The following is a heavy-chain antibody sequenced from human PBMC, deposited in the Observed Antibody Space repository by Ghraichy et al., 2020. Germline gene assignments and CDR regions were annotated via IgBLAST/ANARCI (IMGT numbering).Heavy chain of an antibody. D-gene: IGHD4-11*01. CDR3: AKAAGLTVTSAGKDY. Sequence: LSLTCAASGFTFSSYAMSWVRQAPGKGLEWVSGISGSGGGTYYADSVKGRLTISRDNSKNTLYLQMNSLRAEDTDVYYCAKAAGLTVTSAGKDYWGQGTLVTVSS. V-gene: IGHV3-23*01. J-gene: IGHJ4*02. CDR2: ISGSGGGT. CDR1: GFTFSSYA.